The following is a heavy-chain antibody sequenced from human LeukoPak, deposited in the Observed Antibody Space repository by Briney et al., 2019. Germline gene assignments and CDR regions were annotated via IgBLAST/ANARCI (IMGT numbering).Heavy chain of an antibody. D-gene: IGHD4-17*01. CDR2: VWFDGTHD. V-gene: IGHV3-33*01. Sequence: QTGGSLRLSCAASGLTFTNYGFHWVRQAPGKGLEWVAVVWFDGTHDYYGDSVKGRFTISRDNSKSTLFLQMNSLTTEDTAVYYCARDPDLYGDSFFDLWGQGRLVTVSS. J-gene: IGHJ4*02. CDR1: GLTFTNYG. CDR3: ARDPDLYGDSFFDL.